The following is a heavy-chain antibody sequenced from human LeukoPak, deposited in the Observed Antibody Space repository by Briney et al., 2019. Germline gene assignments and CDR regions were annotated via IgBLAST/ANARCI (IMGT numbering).Heavy chain of an antibody. J-gene: IGHJ4*02. V-gene: IGHV4-59*01. CDR1: GGSISSYY. CDR3: AREYYGSGSYYPS. D-gene: IGHD3-10*01. CDR2: IYYSGST. Sequence: SETLSLTCTVSGGSISSYYWSWIRQPPGKGLEWIGYIYYSGSTNYNPSLKSRVTISVDTSKNQFSLKLSSVTAADTAVYYCAREYYGSGSYYPSWGQGTLVTVSS.